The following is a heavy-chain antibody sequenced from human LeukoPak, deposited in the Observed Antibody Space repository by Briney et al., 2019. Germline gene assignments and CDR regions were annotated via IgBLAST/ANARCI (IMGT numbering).Heavy chain of an antibody. Sequence: SETLSLTCAVYGGSFSGYYWSWIRQPPGKGLEWIGEINHSGSTNYNPSLKSRVTISVDTSKNQFSLKLNSVTAVDTAVYYCARGNIEVTGIFDYWGQGTLVTVSS. D-gene: IGHD1-14*01. CDR2: INHSGST. J-gene: IGHJ4*02. CDR3: ARGNIEVTGIFDY. V-gene: IGHV4-34*01. CDR1: GGSFSGYY.